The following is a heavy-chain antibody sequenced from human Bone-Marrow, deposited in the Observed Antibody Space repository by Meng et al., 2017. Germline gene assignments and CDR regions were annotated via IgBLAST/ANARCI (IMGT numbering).Heavy chain of an antibody. CDR1: GLSFTDAW. D-gene: IGHD6-13*01. J-gene: IGHJ4*02. Sequence: GESLKISCVASGLSFTDAWMSWVRQAPGKGLEWVGRIKRNSDGGTIDYAAPVKGRFTISRDDSNNTLYLQMDSLITEDTAVYFCATGAAAADHWGQGTLVTVSS. CDR3: ATGAAAADH. CDR2: IKRNSDGGTI. V-gene: IGHV3-15*01.